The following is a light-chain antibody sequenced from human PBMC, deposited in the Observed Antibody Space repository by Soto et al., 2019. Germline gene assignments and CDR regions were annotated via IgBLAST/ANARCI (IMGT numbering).Light chain of an antibody. Sequence: DMHMKQSPSTLSASVGDRVTITCRASQSISSWLAWYQQKPGKAPKLLIYDASSLESGVPSRFSGSGSGTEFTLTISSLQPDDFATYYCQQYNSYSYTFGQGTKVDIK. V-gene: IGKV1-5*01. J-gene: IGKJ2*01. CDR2: DAS. CDR3: QQYNSYSYT. CDR1: QSISSW.